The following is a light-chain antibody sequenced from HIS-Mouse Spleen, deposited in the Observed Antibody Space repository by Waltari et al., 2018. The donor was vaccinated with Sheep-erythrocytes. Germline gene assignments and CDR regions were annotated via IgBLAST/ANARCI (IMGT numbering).Light chain of an antibody. J-gene: IGLJ1*01. V-gene: IGLV2-11*01. CDR1: SSDLGGYTY. CDR3: CSYAGSYNHV. CDR2: DVS. Sequence: QSALTQPRSVSGSPGQSVTSSCTGPSSDLGGYTYVSWYQQHPGNAPKRLIYDVSKRPSGVPDCFSGSKSGNTASLTISGLQAEDEADYYCCSYAGSYNHVFATGTKVTVL.